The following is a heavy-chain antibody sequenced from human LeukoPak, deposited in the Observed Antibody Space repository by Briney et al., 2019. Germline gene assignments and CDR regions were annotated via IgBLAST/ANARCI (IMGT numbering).Heavy chain of an antibody. J-gene: IGHJ4*02. Sequence: LRLSCAASGFTFSSYWSWIRQPPGKGLEWIGYIYYSGSTYYNPSLKSRVTISVDTSKNQFSLKLSSVTAADTAVYYCATTYYDFWSGYEGDYWGQGTLVTVSS. CDR3: ATTYYDFWSGYEGDY. CDR2: IYYSGST. V-gene: IGHV4-30-4*08. D-gene: IGHD3-3*01. CDR1: GFTFSSY.